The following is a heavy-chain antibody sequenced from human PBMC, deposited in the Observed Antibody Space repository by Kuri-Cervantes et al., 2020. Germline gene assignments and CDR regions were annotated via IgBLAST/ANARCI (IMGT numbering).Heavy chain of an antibody. Sequence: SETLSLTCAVSGYSISSDYYWGWIRQPPGKGLEWIGYIYYSGSTNYNPSLKSRVTISVDTSKNQFSLKLSSVTAADTAVYYCAREYAGLRLGELSFGASEFDPWGQGTLVTVSS. CDR3: AREYAGLRLGELSFGASEFDP. D-gene: IGHD3-16*02. CDR2: IYYSGST. J-gene: IGHJ5*02. V-gene: IGHV4-38-2*02. CDR1: GYSISSDYY.